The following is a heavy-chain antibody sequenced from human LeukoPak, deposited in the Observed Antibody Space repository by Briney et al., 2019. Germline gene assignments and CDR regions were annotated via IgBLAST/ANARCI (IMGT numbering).Heavy chain of an antibody. CDR1: GYSISSGYY. D-gene: IGHD3-9*01. J-gene: IGHJ6*04. CDR2: IYHSGST. CDR3: AREETYYDILTGPSGGMDV. Sequence: PSETLSLTCAVSGYSISSGYYWGWIRQPPGKGPEWIGSIYHSGSTYYNPSLKSRVTISVDTSKNQFSLKLSSVTAADTAVYYCAREETYYDILTGPSGGMDVWGKGTTVTVSS. V-gene: IGHV4-38-2*02.